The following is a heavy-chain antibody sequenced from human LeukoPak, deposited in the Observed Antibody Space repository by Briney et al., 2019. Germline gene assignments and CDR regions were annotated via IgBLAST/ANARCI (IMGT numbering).Heavy chain of an antibody. CDR1: GGTFSSYA. Sequence: GASVKVSCTASGGTFSSYAISWVRQAPGQGLEWMGGIIPIFGTANYAQKFQGRVTITADESTSTAYMELSSLRSEDTAVYYCARGAGGNGGLYWGQGTLVTVSS. D-gene: IGHD4-23*01. J-gene: IGHJ4*02. CDR3: ARGAGGNGGLY. CDR2: IIPIFGTA. V-gene: IGHV1-69*13.